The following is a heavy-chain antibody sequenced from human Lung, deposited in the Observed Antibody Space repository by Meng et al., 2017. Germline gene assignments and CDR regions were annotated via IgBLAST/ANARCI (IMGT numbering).Heavy chain of an antibody. D-gene: IGHD4-11*01. J-gene: IGHJ4*02. CDR2: INHSGST. CDR1: AASFSDYY. V-gene: IGHV4-34*01. Sequence: QWQLQQWGAGLLKPSDTPSLTCVVTAASFSDYYWSWIRQPPGKGLEWIGEINHSGSTNYNPSLESRPTISVDTSQNNLSLKLSSVTAADSAVYYCARGPTTMAHDFDYWGQGTLVTVSS. CDR3: ARGPTTMAHDFDY.